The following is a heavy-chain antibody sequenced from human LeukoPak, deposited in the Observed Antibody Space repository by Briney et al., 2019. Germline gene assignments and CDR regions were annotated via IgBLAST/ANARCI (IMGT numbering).Heavy chain of an antibody. Sequence: ASVKVSCKASGGTFSSYAISWVRQAPGQGLEWMGRIIPILGIANYAQKFQGRVTITADKSTSTAYMELSSLRSEDTAAYYCARGQEMATILAAFDIWGQGTMVTVSS. J-gene: IGHJ3*02. V-gene: IGHV1-69*04. CDR3: ARGQEMATILAAFDI. CDR1: GGTFSSYA. D-gene: IGHD5-24*01. CDR2: IIPILGIA.